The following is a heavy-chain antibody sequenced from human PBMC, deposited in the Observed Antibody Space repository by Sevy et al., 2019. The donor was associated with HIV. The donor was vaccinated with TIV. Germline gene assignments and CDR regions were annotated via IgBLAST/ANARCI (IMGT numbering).Heavy chain of an antibody. J-gene: IGHJ4*02. V-gene: IGHV3-30*04. CDR1: GFSFSRYA. CDR3: ARDGGGDYFDY. CDR2: ISYDKVNT. Sequence: GGSLRLSCAASGFSFSRYAMHWIRQAPGKGLESVAVISYDKVNTYHSDSVKGRFTISRDNSKNTLYLQMNSLRPEDTAGYYCARDGGGDYFDYWGQGTLVTVSS. D-gene: IGHD3-16*01.